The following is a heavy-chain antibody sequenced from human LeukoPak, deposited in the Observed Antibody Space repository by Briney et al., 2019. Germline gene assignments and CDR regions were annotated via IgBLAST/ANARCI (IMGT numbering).Heavy chain of an antibody. CDR3: ARHGVSPDP. CDR1: GGSISSYY. D-gene: IGHD3-16*01. CDR2: IYYSVST. V-gene: IGHV4-59*08. Sequence: SETLSLTCTVSGGSISSYYWSWIRQPPGKGLEWIGYIYYSVSTNYNPSLKSRVTISVDTSKNQFSLKLSSVTAADTAVYYCARHGVSPDPWGQGTLVTVSS. J-gene: IGHJ5*02.